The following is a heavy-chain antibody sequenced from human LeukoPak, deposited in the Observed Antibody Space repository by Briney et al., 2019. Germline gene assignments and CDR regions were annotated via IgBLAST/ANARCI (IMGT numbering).Heavy chain of an antibody. CDR2: ISGSGGST. D-gene: IGHD1-26*01. Sequence: GGSLRLSCAASGFTFSSYAMSWVRQAPGKGLEWVSAISGSGGSTYYADSVKGRFTISRDNSKNTLYLQMNSLRAEDTAVYYCAKDPSGLAYSGNPGDYWGQGTLVTVSS. CDR3: AKDPSGLAYSGNPGDY. J-gene: IGHJ4*02. CDR1: GFTFSSYA. V-gene: IGHV3-23*01.